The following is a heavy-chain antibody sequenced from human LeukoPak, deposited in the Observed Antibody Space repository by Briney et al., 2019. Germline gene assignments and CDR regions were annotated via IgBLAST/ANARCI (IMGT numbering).Heavy chain of an antibody. J-gene: IGHJ4*02. D-gene: IGHD6-19*01. CDR2: ISGSGGST. CDR3: AKDFPARSARGYSSGWYYFDY. CDR1: GFTFSSYA. Sequence: PGGSLRLSGAASGFTFSSYAMSWVRQAPGKGLEWVSAISGSGGSTYYADSVKGRFTISRDNSKNTLYLQMNSLRAEDTAVYYCAKDFPARSARGYSSGWYYFDYWGQGTLVTVSS. V-gene: IGHV3-23*01.